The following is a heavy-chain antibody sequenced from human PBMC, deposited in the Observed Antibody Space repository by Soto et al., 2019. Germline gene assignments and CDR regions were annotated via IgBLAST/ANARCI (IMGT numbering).Heavy chain of an antibody. V-gene: IGHV3-48*02. CDR2: ISSTSGTI. Sequence: GGSLRLSCEASGFVFSTYSMNWVRQAPGKGLEWISYISSTSGTIYYADSVKGRFTIFRDNAKNSLFLQMNGLRDDDTAVYYCANQKIRFSVAGTLYGLGVWGQGTTVTVSS. CDR3: ANQKIRFSVAGTLYGLGV. CDR1: GFVFSTYS. J-gene: IGHJ6*02. D-gene: IGHD6-19*01.